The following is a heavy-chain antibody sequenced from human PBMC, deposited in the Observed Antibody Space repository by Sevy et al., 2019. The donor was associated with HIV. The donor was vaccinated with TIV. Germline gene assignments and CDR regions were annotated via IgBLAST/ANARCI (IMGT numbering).Heavy chain of an antibody. V-gene: IGHV3-7*02. CDR2: IKPDGSKI. Sequence: GGSLRLSCEASAINIRDYWMNWVRQAQGKGLEWVANIKPDGSKIYYAESVKGRFTISRDSAKNSVFLQMTSLRAEDTAVYYCVRAIQLAASYWGQGMLVTVSS. D-gene: IGHD2-15*01. CDR3: VRAIQLAASY. CDR1: AINIRDYW. J-gene: IGHJ4*02.